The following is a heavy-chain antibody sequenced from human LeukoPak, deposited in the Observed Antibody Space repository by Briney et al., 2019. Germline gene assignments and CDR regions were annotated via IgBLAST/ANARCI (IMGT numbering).Heavy chain of an antibody. D-gene: IGHD3-16*01. CDR3: ARGLGPYYYYYMDV. CDR1: GYSISSGYY. V-gene: IGHV4-38-2*02. CDR2: IYHSGST. J-gene: IGHJ6*03. Sequence: RPSETLSLTCTVSGYSISSGYYWGWIRQPPGKGLEWIGSIYHSGSTYYDPSLKSRVTISVDTSKNQFSLKLSSVTAADTAVYYCARGLGPYYYYYMDVWGKGTTVTVSS.